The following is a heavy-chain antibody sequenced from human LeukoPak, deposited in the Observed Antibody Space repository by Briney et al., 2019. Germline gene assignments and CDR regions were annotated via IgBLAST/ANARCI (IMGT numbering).Heavy chain of an antibody. J-gene: IGHJ5*02. D-gene: IGHD2-2*02. Sequence: SGTLSLTCTVSSYSISSGYYWGWIRQPPGKGLGWIGSIYHSGSTYYNPSLKSRVTISVDTSKNQFSLKLSSVTAADTAVYYCARTIPAAINGWFDPWGQGTLVTVSS. CDR1: SYSISSGYY. CDR2: IYHSGST. CDR3: ARTIPAAINGWFDP. V-gene: IGHV4-38-2*02.